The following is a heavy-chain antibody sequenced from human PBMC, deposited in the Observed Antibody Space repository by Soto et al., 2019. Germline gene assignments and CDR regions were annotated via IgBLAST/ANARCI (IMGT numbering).Heavy chain of an antibody. D-gene: IGHD1-26*01. V-gene: IGHV3-11*06. CDR2: ISSSSSYT. Sequence: QVQLVESGGGLVQPGGSLRLSCAASGFTFSDYYMSWIRQAPGKGLEWVSYISSSSSYTNYADSVKGRFTISRDNAKNSLYLQMNSLRAEDTAVYYCARVDPHSGSYHGGFDYWGQGTLVTVSS. CDR1: GFTFSDYY. CDR3: ARVDPHSGSYHGGFDY. J-gene: IGHJ4*02.